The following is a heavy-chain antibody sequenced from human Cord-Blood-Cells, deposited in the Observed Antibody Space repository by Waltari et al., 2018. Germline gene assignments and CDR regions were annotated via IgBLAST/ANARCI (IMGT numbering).Heavy chain of an antibody. D-gene: IGHD1-1*01. J-gene: IGHJ4*02. CDR2: IYYSGST. CDR3: ARRRNWNYFDY. CDR1: GGSIGSSSYY. V-gene: IGHV4-39*01. Sequence: QLQLQESGPGLVKPSETLSLTCTVSGGSIGSSSYYWGWIRQPPGKGLEWIGSIYYSGSTYYNPSLKSRVTISVDTSKNQFSLKLSSVTAADTAVYYCARRRNWNYFDYWGQGTLVTVSS.